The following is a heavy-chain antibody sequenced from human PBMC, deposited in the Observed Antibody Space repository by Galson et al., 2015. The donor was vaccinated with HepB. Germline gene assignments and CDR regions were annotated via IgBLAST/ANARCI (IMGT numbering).Heavy chain of an antibody. V-gene: IGHV3-30*04. J-gene: IGHJ4*02. Sequence: SLRLSCAASGFTFSSYAMHWVRQAPGKGLEWVAVISYDGSNKYYADSVKGRFTISRDNSKNTLYLQMNSLRAEDTVVYYGAGVGPGTNYDILTGDYYGLDYWCQGTLVTVSS. CDR1: GFTFSSYA. D-gene: IGHD3-9*01. CDR2: ISYDGSNK. CDR3: AGVGPGTNYDILTGDYYGLDY.